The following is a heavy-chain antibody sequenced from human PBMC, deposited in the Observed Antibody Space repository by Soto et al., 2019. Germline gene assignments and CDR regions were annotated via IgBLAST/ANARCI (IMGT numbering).Heavy chain of an antibody. Sequence: PSQTLSLTCAISGDSVSSNSAAWNWIRQSPSRGLEWLGRTYYRSKWYHDYALSVKSRISINPDTSKNQISLQLNSVTPEDTAVYYCTRASYSSRCYWYYDYWGQGSLVTVAS. CDR3: TRASYSSRCYWYYDY. D-gene: IGHD2-2*01. J-gene: IGHJ4*02. CDR2: TYYRSKWYH. CDR1: GDSVSSNSAA. V-gene: IGHV6-1*01.